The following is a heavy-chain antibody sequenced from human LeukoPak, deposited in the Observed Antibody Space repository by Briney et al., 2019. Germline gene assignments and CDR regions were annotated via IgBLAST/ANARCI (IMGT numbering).Heavy chain of an antibody. D-gene: IGHD3-22*01. CDR2: IYYSGST. Sequence: PSQTLSLTCSVSGGSISSGDYYWSWIRQPPGKGLEWIGYIYYSGSTYYNPSLKSRVTISVDTSKNQFSLKLSSVTAADTAVYYCARTMIVVVTLLDYWGQGTLVTVSS. CDR1: GGSISSGDYY. J-gene: IGHJ4*02. CDR3: ARTMIVVVTLLDY. V-gene: IGHV4-30-4*08.